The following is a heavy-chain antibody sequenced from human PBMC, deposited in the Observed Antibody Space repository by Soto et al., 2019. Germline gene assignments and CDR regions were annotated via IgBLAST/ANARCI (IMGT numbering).Heavy chain of an antibody. Sequence: ASVKVSCKVSGYTLTELSMHWVRQAPGKGLEWMGGFDPEDGETIYAQKFQGRVTMTEDTSTDTAYMELSSLRSEDTAVYYCATERYCSGGSCYAGPSWDAFDSGGQGTLVTVS. J-gene: IGHJ3*02. CDR1: GYTLTELS. D-gene: IGHD2-15*01. V-gene: IGHV1-24*01. CDR2: FDPEDGET. CDR3: ATERYCSGGSCYAGPSWDAFDS.